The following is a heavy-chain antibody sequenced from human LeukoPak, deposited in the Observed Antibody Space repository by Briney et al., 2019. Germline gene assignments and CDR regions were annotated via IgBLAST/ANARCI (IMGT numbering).Heavy chain of an antibody. D-gene: IGHD3-22*01. CDR2: IYGIDSLI. Sequence: GGSLRLSCAASGFTFSDYYMSWIRQAPGKGLEWLSYIYGIDSLISYAASVKGRFTISRDNAKNSLYLQMNSLRAADTSVYYCARDAYYYDSSSYYRNAFDIWGQGTVVTVSS. CDR1: GFTFSDYY. J-gene: IGHJ3*02. V-gene: IGHV3-11*01. CDR3: ARDAYYYDSSSYYRNAFDI.